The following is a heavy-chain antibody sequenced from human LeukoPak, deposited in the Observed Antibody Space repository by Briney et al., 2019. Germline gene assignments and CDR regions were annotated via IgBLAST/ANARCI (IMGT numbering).Heavy chain of an antibody. CDR3: ANIPNSFGPDY. CDR2: IPRDGSYE. Sequence: GGSLRLSCAASGFSFSNFGIHWVRLAPGRGLEWVAFIPRDGSYEKYADSVKGRFAISRDNSKSTLYLHMNSLRGEDTAVYYCANIPNSFGPDYWGQGSLVTVSS. CDR1: GFSFSNFG. D-gene: IGHD3-16*01. J-gene: IGHJ4*02. V-gene: IGHV3-30*02.